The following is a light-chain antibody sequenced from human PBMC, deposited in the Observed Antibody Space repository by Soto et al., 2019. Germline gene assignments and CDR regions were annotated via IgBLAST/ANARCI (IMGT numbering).Light chain of an antibody. CDR2: DAS. CDR1: QSVSNNY. J-gene: IGKJ5*01. V-gene: IGKV3-11*01. Sequence: EIVLTQSPGTLSLSPGERATLSCRASQSVSNNYLAWYQQKPGQAPRLLIYDASNRAADIPARFSGSGSGTDFTLTISSLEPEDSAVYYCQQRNVWPPVTFGQGTRLEIK. CDR3: QQRNVWPPVT.